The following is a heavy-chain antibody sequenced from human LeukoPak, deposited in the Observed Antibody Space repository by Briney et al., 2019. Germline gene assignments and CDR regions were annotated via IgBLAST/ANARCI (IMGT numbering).Heavy chain of an antibody. CDR2: INSDGSST. V-gene: IGHV3-74*01. D-gene: IGHD6-13*01. J-gene: IGHJ4*02. CDR1: GFTLSSYW. CDR3: ARIASHSSSWYDGGY. Sequence: PGGSLRLSCAASGFTLSSYWMHWDRQAPGKGLVWVSRINSDGSSTSYADSVKGRFTISRDNAKNTLYLQMNSLRAEDTGVYYCARIASHSSSWYDGGYWGQGTLVTVSS.